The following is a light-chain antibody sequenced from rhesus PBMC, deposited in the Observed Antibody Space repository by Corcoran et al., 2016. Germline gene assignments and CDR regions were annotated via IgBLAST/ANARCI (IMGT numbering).Light chain of an antibody. V-gene: IGKV3-24*01. J-gene: IGKJ4*01. CDR3: LQDNNWTLT. Sequence: EIVMTQSPATLSPSPGERATLSCRAIQSVSSSLAWYQQKPGQAPRLLTSGASSRATGFPDRLSGSGSGTDFTLTLSRLGPEDVAVYCCLQDNNWTLTFGGGTKVE. CDR1: QSVSSS. CDR2: GAS.